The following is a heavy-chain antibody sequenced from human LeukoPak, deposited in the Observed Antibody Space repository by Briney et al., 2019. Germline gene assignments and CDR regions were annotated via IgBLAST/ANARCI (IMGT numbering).Heavy chain of an antibody. V-gene: IGHV1-18*01. J-gene: IGHJ5*02. CDR3: ANRIAAAGNNWFDP. Sequence: GASVKVSCKASGYTFTSYGISWVRQAPGQGLEWMEWISAYNGNTNYAQKLQGRVTMTTDTSTSTAYMELRSLRSDDTAVYYCANRIAAAGNNWFDPWGQGTLVTVSS. CDR1: GYTFTSYG. D-gene: IGHD6-13*01. CDR2: ISAYNGNT.